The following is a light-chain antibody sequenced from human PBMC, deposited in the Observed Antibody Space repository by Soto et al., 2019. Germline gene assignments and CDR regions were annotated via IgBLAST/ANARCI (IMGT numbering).Light chain of an antibody. J-gene: IGKJ1*01. CDR2: GAS. CDR3: HHDSNLPT. V-gene: IGKV3D-7*01. Sequence: EIVMTQSPATLSLSPGERATLSCRASQSVSSSYLSWYQQKPGQAPRLLIYGASTRATGIPARFSGSGSGTAFTLTIRRLQPEAFAVYYCHHDSNLPTFGQGTKVEIK. CDR1: QSVSSSY.